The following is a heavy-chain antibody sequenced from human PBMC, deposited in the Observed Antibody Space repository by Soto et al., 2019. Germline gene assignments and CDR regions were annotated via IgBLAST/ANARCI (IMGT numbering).Heavy chain of an antibody. CDR2: IYHSGST. Sequence: PSETLSLTCAVSGGSISSSNWWSWVRQPPGKGLEWIGEIYHSGSTNYNPSLKSRVTISVDKSKNQFSLKLSSVTAADTAVYYCARGKLAVAGRVVGYYYGMDVWGQGTTVTVSS. D-gene: IGHD6-19*01. CDR3: ARGKLAVAGRVVGYYYGMDV. CDR1: GGSISSSNW. V-gene: IGHV4-4*02. J-gene: IGHJ6*02.